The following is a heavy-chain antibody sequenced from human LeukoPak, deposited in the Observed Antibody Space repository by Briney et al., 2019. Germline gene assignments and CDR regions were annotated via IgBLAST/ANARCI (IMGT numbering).Heavy chain of an antibody. CDR1: GYTFTSYG. V-gene: IGHV1-18*01. Sequence: ASVKVSCKASGYTFTSYGISWVRQAPGQGLEWMGWISAYNGNTNYAQKLQGRVTMTTDTSTSTAYMELRSLRSDDTAVYYCARDKHSSGWYIRVIDYWGQGTLVTVSS. J-gene: IGHJ4*02. D-gene: IGHD6-19*01. CDR2: ISAYNGNT. CDR3: ARDKHSSGWYIRVIDY.